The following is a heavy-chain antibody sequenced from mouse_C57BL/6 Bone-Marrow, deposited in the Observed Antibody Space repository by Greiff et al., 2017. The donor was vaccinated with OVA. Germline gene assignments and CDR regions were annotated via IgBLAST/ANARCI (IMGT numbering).Heavy chain of an antibody. V-gene: IGHV1-72*01. Sequence: QVQLQQPGAELVKPGASVKLSCKASGYTFTSYWMHWVKQRPGRGLEWIGRIDPKSGGTKYNEKFKGKATLTVDKPSSTAYMHLSSLTSEDSAVYYCARSVAYYSNYWGQGITLTVSS. CDR3: ARSVAYYSNY. CDR2: IDPKSGGT. CDR1: GYTFTSYW. D-gene: IGHD2-5*01. J-gene: IGHJ2*01.